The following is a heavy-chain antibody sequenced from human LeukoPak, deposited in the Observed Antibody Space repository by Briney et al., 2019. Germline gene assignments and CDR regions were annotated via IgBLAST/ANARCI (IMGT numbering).Heavy chain of an antibody. CDR1: GFTFSHYG. Sequence: GGSLRLSCEASGFTFSHYGMHWVRQAPGKGLEWEAVIWSDATNQYYSDSVKGRFTISRDNFKRTVSLQMNSLRAEDTAVYYCVKDAQRGFDYSNSLQHWGQGSLVTVSS. D-gene: IGHD4-11*01. V-gene: IGHV3-33*06. J-gene: IGHJ4*02. CDR3: VKDAQRGFDYSNSLQH. CDR2: IWSDATNQ.